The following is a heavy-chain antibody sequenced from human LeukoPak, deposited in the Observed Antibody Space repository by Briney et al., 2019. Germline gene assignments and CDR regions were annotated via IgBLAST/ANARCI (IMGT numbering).Heavy chain of an antibody. CDR3: ARKLYYYDSGGSAGYAGWFDP. CDR2: ISSSSTI. J-gene: IGHJ5*02. CDR1: GFTFSSYS. Sequence: GGSLRLSCAASGFTFSSYSMNWVRQAPGKGLEWVSYISSSSTIYYADSAKGRFTISRDDAKNSLYLQMNSLRAEDTAVYYCARKLYYYDSGGSAGYAGWFDPWGQGTLVTVSS. V-gene: IGHV3-48*01. D-gene: IGHD3-22*01.